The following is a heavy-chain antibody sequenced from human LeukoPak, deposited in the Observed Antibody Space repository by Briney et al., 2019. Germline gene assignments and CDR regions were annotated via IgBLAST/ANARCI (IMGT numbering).Heavy chain of an antibody. CDR1: GFTFSSYW. Sequence: GGSLRLSCAVSGFTFSSYWMSWVRQAPGRGLEWVANIKQDGSEKYYVDSVKGRFTISRDNAKNSLYLQMNSLRVEDTGTYYCARDRAERNWTYHTLFDSWGQGTPVIVSS. D-gene: IGHD1-7*01. V-gene: IGHV3-7*01. J-gene: IGHJ4*02. CDR2: IKQDGSEK. CDR3: ARDRAERNWTYHTLFDS.